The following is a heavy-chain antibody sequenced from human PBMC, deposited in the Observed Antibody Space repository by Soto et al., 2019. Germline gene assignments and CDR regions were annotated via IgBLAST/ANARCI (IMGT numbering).Heavy chain of an antibody. J-gene: IGHJ4*02. Sequence: GGSLRLSCAASGFTFSSYAMHWVRQAPGKGLEWVAVISYDGSNKYYADSVKGRFTISRDNSKNTLYLQMNSLRAEETAVYYCERDNSAAGNFDYWGQGTLVTVSS. CDR1: GFTFSSYA. CDR2: ISYDGSNK. CDR3: ERDNSAAGNFDY. D-gene: IGHD6-13*01. V-gene: IGHV3-30-3*01.